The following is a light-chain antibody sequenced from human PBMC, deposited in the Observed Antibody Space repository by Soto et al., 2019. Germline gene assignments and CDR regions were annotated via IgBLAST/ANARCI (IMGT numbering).Light chain of an antibody. Sequence: QSALTQPASVSGSPGQSITISCTGTSSDVGGYNYVSWYQHHPDKAPKLMIYDVNNRPSGVSNRFSGSQSGNTASLTISGLQAADEAAYYCSSYTSNTPSLVFGGGTKLTVL. CDR2: DVN. J-gene: IGLJ2*01. CDR1: SSDVGGYNY. CDR3: SSYTSNTPSLV. V-gene: IGLV2-14*03.